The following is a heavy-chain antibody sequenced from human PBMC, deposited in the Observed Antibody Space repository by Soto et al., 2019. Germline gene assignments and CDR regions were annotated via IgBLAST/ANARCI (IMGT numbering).Heavy chain of an antibody. Sequence: QVQLVQSGAEVKKPGASVKVSCKVSGYTLTELSMHWVRQAPGKGLEWMGGFDPEDGETIYAQKFQGRVTMTEDTSTDTGYMERSSRRSEDTAVYYCATWRTCISTSCLQSIDYYCYYGMDVWGQGTTVTVSS. D-gene: IGHD2-2*01. CDR1: GYTLTELS. CDR3: ATWRTCISTSCLQSIDYYCYYGMDV. V-gene: IGHV1-24*01. J-gene: IGHJ6*02. CDR2: FDPEDGET.